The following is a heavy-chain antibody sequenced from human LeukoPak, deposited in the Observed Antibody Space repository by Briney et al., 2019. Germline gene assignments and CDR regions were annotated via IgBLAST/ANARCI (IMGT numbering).Heavy chain of an antibody. CDR1: GGSFSGYY. CDR3: ARHDKRGWQLVRNAFDI. V-gene: IGHV4-34*01. Sequence: SETLPLTCAVYGGSFSGYYWNWIRQPPGKGLEWIGEINHSGSTNYNPSLKSRVTISVDTSKNQFSLKLSSVTAADTAVYYCARHDKRGWQLVRNAFDIWGQGTMVTVSS. J-gene: IGHJ3*02. D-gene: IGHD6-6*01. CDR2: INHSGST.